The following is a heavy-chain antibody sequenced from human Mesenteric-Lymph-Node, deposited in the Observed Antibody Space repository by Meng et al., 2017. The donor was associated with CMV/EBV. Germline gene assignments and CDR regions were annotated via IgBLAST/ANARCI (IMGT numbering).Heavy chain of an antibody. CDR3: ARLRYYGMDV. V-gene: IGHV3-33*01. CDR2: IWYDGSNK. Sequence: GESLKISCAASGFTFSNYAMHWVRQAPGKGLEWVAFIWYDGSNKYYADSVKGRFTISRDNSKNTLYLQMNSLRAEDTAVYYCARLRYYGMDVWGQGTTVTVSS. D-gene: IGHD3-16*01. CDR1: GFTFSNYA. J-gene: IGHJ6*02.